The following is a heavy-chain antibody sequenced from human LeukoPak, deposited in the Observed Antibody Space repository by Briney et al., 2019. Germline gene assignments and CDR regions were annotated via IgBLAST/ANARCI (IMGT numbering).Heavy chain of an antibody. J-gene: IGHJ4*02. V-gene: IGHV4-59*01. Sequence: SETLSLTCTVSGGSISTYYWSWIRQPPGKGLEWIGYISYTGSTTYNSSLKSRVTISLDTSQNQFSLKLTSVTPADTAVYCCARTAKYYYGSETYYFFDYWGQGTLVTVSS. CDR3: ARTAKYYYGSETYYFFDY. D-gene: IGHD3-10*01. CDR1: GGSISTYY. CDR2: ISYTGST.